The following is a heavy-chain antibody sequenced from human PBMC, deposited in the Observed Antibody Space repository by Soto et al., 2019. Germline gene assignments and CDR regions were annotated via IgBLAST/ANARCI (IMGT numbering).Heavy chain of an antibody. CDR1: GYTFTSYY. J-gene: IGHJ4*02. Sequence: ASVKVSCKASGYTFTSYYMHWVRQAPGQGLEWMGIINPSGGSTSYAQKFQGRVTMTRDTSTSTVYMELSSLRSEDTAVYYCARVWGSGSYYNAAFDYWGQGTLVTVSS. CDR3: ARVWGSGSYYNAAFDY. V-gene: IGHV1-46*01. CDR2: INPSGGST. D-gene: IGHD3-10*01.